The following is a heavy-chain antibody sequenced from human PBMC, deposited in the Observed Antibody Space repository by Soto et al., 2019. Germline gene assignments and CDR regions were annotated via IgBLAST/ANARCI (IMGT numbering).Heavy chain of an antibody. CDR1: GDTFTSYG. CDR3: ARGTLRFLEWLFGGAFDT. CDR2: ISAYNGNT. Sequence: ASVKVSCKASGDTFTSYGISWVRQAPGQGLEWMGWISAYNGNTNYAQKLQGRVTMTTDTSTSTAYMELRSLRSDDTAVYYCARGTLRFLEWLFGGAFDTWGQGTMVTVS. J-gene: IGHJ3*02. D-gene: IGHD3-3*01. V-gene: IGHV1-18*01.